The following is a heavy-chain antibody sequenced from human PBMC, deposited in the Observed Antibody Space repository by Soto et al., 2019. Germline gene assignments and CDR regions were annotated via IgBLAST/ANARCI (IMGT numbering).Heavy chain of an antibody. CDR3: ARSRVRKLLLKYYYYYGMDV. J-gene: IGHJ6*02. CDR2: TYYRSKWYN. V-gene: IGHV6-1*01. Sequence: PSQTLSLTCAISGDSVSSNSAAWNWIRQSPSRGLEWLGRTYYRSKWYNDYAVSVKSRITINPDASKNQFSLQLNSVTPEDTAVYYCARSRVRKLLLKYYYYYGMDVWGQGTTVTVSS. D-gene: IGHD2-15*01. CDR1: GDSVSSNSAA.